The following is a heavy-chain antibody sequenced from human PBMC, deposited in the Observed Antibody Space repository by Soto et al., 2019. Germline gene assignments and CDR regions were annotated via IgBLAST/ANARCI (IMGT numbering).Heavy chain of an antibody. V-gene: IGHV3-23*01. CDR3: AKANYCSGGSCYSGGSYYYYGMGV. CDR1: GFTFSSYA. CDR2: ISGSGGST. J-gene: IGHJ6*02. D-gene: IGHD2-15*01. Sequence: GGSLRLSCAASGFTFSSYAMSWVRQAPGKGLEWVSAISGSGGSTYYADSVKGRFTISRDNSKNTLYLQMNSLRAEDTAVYYCAKANYCSGGSCYSGGSYYYYGMGVWGQGTTVTVSS.